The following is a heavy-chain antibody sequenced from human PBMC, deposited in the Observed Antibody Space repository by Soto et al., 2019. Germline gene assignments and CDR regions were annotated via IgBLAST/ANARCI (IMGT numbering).Heavy chain of an antibody. CDR1: GGSIGSYY. CDR2: IYYTGST. CDR3: ARGDYYDSSGFDY. V-gene: IGHV4-59*01. J-gene: IGHJ4*02. D-gene: IGHD3-22*01. Sequence: SETLSLTCTVSGGSIGSYYWTWIRQPPGEGLEWIGHIYYTGSTNYNPSLKSRVAISVDTPKNQFSLKLSSVTAADTAVYYCARGDYYDSSGFDYWGQGTLVTVS.